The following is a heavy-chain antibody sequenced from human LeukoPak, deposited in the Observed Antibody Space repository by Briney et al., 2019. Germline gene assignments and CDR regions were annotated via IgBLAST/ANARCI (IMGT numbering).Heavy chain of an antibody. V-gene: IGHV3-11*01. CDR2: ISSGSTI. J-gene: IGHJ5*02. Sequence: GGSLRLSCAASGFTFSDYYMSWIRQAPGKGLEWVSYISSGSTIYYADSVKGRFTISRDNAKNSLYLQMNSLRAEDTAVYYCARDEGYYYGSARFDPWGQGTLVTVSS. CDR3: ARDEGYYYGSARFDP. D-gene: IGHD3-10*01. CDR1: GFTFSDYY.